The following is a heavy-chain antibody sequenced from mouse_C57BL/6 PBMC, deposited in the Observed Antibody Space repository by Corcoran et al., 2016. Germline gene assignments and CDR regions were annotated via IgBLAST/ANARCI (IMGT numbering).Heavy chain of an antibody. CDR2: INTYSGVP. CDR3: AISTPFYYGSTSWFAY. V-gene: IGHV9-3*01. J-gene: IGHJ3*01. D-gene: IGHD1-1*01. Sequence: QIQLVQSGPELKKPGETVKISCKASGYTFTTYGMSWVKQAPGKGLKWMGWINTYSGVPTYADDFKGRFAFSLETSASTAYLQINNLKNEDTATYFCAISTPFYYGSTSWFAYWGQGTLVTVSA. CDR1: GYTFTTYG.